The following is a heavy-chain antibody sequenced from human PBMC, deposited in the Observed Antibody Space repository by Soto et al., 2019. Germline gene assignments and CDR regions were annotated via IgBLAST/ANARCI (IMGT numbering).Heavy chain of an antibody. D-gene: IGHD2-15*01. V-gene: IGHV3-7*01. CDR2: IKQDGSEK. CDR3: ARESIGYCIGGSCYSAGWFDP. Sequence: SVGSLRLSCAASGFTFSSYWMSWVRQAPGKGLEWVANIKQDGSEKYYVDSVKGRFTISRDNAKNSLYLQMNSLRAEDTAVYYCARESIGYCIGGSCYSAGWFDPWGQGTLVTVSS. CDR1: GFTFSSYW. J-gene: IGHJ5*02.